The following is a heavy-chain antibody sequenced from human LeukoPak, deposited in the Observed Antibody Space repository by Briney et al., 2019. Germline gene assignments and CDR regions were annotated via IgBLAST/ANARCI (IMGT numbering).Heavy chain of an antibody. V-gene: IGHV3-66*04. CDR3: ARHSSVWYYNWCDP. CDR1: GFIVSSNY. J-gene: IGHJ5*02. D-gene: IGHD6-19*01. CDR2: IYSGGRT. Sequence: GGSLRLSCAVSGFIVSSNYMSWVRQAPGKGLEWVSVIYSGGRTYYAASVKGRFTISRDNSKNTLFLQMNSLSAEDTAVYYCARHSSVWYYNWCDPWSQGTLVTVSS.